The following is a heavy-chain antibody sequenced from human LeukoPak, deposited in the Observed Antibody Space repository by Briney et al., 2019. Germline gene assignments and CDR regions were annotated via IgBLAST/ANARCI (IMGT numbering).Heavy chain of an antibody. CDR1: GGSISSYY. J-gene: IGHJ4*02. CDR3: ARHGDANWNPRDHFDY. V-gene: IGHV4-59*08. D-gene: IGHD1-20*01. Sequence: PSETLSLTCTVSGGSISSYYWSWIRQPPGKGLEWIGYIYYSGSTNYNPSLKSRVTISVDTSKNQFSLKLSSVTAADTAMYYCARHGDANWNPRDHFDYWGQGTLVTVSS. CDR2: IYYSGST.